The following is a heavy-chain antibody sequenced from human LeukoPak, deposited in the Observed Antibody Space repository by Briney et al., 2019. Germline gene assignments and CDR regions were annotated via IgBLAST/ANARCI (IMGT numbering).Heavy chain of an antibody. CDR3: ARAPSEVGGYYPEYFRH. CDR2: IKSDGKT. Sequence: GSLRLSCEASGFTFSRYWMHWVRQAPGKGLVWVSRIKSDGKTNYADSVKGRFTISRDNAKNTVSLQMNSLRADDTGVYYCARAPSEVGGYYPEYFRHWGQDTLVTVSS. D-gene: IGHD3-3*01. V-gene: IGHV3-74*01. J-gene: IGHJ1*01. CDR1: GFTFSRYW.